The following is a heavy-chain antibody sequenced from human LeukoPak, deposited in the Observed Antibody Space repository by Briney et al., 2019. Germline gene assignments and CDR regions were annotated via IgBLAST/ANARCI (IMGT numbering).Heavy chain of an antibody. CDR1: GFTFSSYA. V-gene: IGHV3-23*01. Sequence: GGSLRLSCAASGFTFSSYAMSWVRQAPGKGLESVSAISGSGDSTDFADSVRGRFTISRDNSKNTLYLQMNSLRAEDTAVYYCAKDHGYNYGYNSYWGQGTLVTVSS. CDR2: ISGSGDST. CDR3: AKDHGYNYGYNSY. D-gene: IGHD5-18*01. J-gene: IGHJ4*02.